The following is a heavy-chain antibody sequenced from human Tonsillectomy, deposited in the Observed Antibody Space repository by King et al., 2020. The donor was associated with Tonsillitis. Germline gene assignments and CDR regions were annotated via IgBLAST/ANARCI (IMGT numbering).Heavy chain of an antibody. Sequence: VQLVESGGGLIQPGGSLRLSCAGSGFTVSSNYMSWVRQAPGKGLEGGSVIYSVGSTYYADPVKGRVTISRDNSKNTLYLHMNTLRAEDTAVYYCARDVAAAGFLWDWGQGTLVTVSS. V-gene: IGHV3-53*01. D-gene: IGHD6-13*01. J-gene: IGHJ4*02. CDR1: GFTVSSNY. CDR3: ARDVAAAGFLWD. CDR2: IYSVGST.